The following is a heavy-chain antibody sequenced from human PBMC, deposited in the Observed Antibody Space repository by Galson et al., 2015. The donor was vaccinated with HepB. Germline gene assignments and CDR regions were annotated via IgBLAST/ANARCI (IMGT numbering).Heavy chain of an antibody. CDR1: GLTLETYD. V-gene: IGHV3-23*01. Sequence: SLRLSCAASGLTLETYDISWVRQAPGRGLQWVSAISENDISTHYADPVKGRFTISRQKSKNMVFLQMNRLKVEDTAVYYCAKGSPTSFYHYYMDVWGKGTTVTGSS. CDR2: ISENDIST. CDR3: AKGSPTSFYHYYMDV. D-gene: IGHD2/OR15-2a*01. J-gene: IGHJ6*03.